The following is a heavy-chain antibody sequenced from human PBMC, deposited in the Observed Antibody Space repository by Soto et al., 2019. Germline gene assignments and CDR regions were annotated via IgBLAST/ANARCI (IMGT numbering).Heavy chain of an antibody. J-gene: IGHJ4*02. CDR3: ARGGTPSDY. CDR1: GYTFTNFG. V-gene: IGHV1-18*03. D-gene: IGHD3-16*01. Sequence: QVQLVQSGAEVKKPGASVKVSCKASGYTFTNFGMRWVRQAPGQGLEWMGWISAYNGNTNYAQNFQGRVTMTTDTSTSKDYMERMSSEAADMAVYYCARGGTPSDYWGQGTLVTVSS. CDR2: ISAYNGNT.